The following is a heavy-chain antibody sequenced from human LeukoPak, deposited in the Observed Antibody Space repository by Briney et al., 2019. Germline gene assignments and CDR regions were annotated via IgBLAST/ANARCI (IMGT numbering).Heavy chain of an antibody. V-gene: IGHV4-59*01. J-gene: IGHJ4*02. CDR2: IRYSGTT. CDR1: GGSISGYY. Sequence: SETLSLTCTVSGGSISGYYWSWIRQPPGKGLEWIGYIRYSGTTDYSPSLKSRATISVDTSKNQFSLNLISVTAADTAIYYCARVSSGGYFHTYYFDYWGQGTLVTVSS. D-gene: IGHD3-22*01. CDR3: ARVSSGGYFHTYYFDY.